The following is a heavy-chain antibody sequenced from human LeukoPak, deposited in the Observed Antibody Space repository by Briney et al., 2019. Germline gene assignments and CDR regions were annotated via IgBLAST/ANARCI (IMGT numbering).Heavy chain of an antibody. D-gene: IGHD1-26*01. V-gene: IGHV3-23*01. Sequence: GGSLRLSCAASGFTFTSYSMNWVRQAPGEGLEWVSAISGIGGTTHYADSVKGRFTISRDNSKNTLFLQMDSLRGEDTAVYYCAKRVVVGATSPYSDFQHWGQGTLVTVSS. J-gene: IGHJ1*01. CDR3: AKRVVVGATSPYSDFQH. CDR2: ISGIGGTT. CDR1: GFTFTSYS.